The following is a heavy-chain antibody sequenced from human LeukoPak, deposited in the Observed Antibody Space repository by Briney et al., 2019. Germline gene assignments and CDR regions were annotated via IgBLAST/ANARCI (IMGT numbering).Heavy chain of an antibody. CDR2: ISGSGGST. Sequence: QPGGSLRLSCAASGFTFSSYAISWVRQAPGKGLEWVSAISGSGGSTYYADSVKGRFTISRDNSKNTLYLQMNSLRAEDTAVYYCAKNKDAGYSYGPDFDYWGQGTLVTVSS. V-gene: IGHV3-23*01. CDR1: GFTFSSYA. J-gene: IGHJ4*02. CDR3: AKNKDAGYSYGPDFDY. D-gene: IGHD5-18*01.